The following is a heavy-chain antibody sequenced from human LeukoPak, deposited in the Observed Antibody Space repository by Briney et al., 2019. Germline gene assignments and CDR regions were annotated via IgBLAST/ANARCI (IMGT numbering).Heavy chain of an antibody. J-gene: IGHJ4*02. Sequence: GGSLRLSCAASGFNFSYSWMSWVRQAPGKGLEWVANIKEDGSETYYADSVMGRFTISRDNAENSLFLQMTSLRGEDTAVYYCARGYYHDSRGYYLDYWGQGTLVTVSS. V-gene: IGHV3-7*01. CDR3: ARGYYHDSRGYYLDY. CDR2: IKEDGSET. D-gene: IGHD3-22*01. CDR1: GFNFSYSW.